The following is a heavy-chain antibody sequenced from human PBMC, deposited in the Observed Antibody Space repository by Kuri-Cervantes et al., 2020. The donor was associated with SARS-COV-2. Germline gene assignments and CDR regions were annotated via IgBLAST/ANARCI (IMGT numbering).Heavy chain of an antibody. J-gene: IGHJ4*02. CDR1: GFTFTDYA. D-gene: IGHD2-2*01. CDR2: ISYDGSNK. CDR3: ARDPCSSTSCYIYTPFDY. Sequence: GESLKISCVASGFTFTDYAMHWVRQGPGKGLEWVAVISYDGSNKYYADSVKGRFTISRDNAKNSLYLQMNSLRAEDTAVYYCARDPCSSTSCYIYTPFDYWGQGTLVTVSS. V-gene: IGHV3-30-3*01.